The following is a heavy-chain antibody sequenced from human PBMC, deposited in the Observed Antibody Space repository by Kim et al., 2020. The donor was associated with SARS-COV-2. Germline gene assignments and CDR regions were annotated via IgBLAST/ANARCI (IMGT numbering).Heavy chain of an antibody. D-gene: IGHD6-13*01. CDR3: AREAPKLPQQLFDY. Sequence: ADSGKGRFTISRDNSKNTLYLQMNSLRAEDTAVYYCAREAPKLPQQLFDYWGQGTLVTVSS. V-gene: IGHV3-30*07. J-gene: IGHJ4*02.